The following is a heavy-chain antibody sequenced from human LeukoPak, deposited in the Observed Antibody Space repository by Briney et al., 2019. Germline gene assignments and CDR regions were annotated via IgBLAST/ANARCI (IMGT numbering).Heavy chain of an antibody. D-gene: IGHD1-26*01. CDR2: IYESGIN. J-gene: IGHJ6*02. Sequence: SETLSLTCTVSGCSISSSSYHWGRIPQPPGKGLEGVVSIYESGINYYNPALKSRVTISVDTSKNQFSLKLSSVTAADTAVYYCARKRGSYAYYGMDVWGQGTTVTVSS. CDR3: ARKRGSYAYYGMDV. V-gene: IGHV4-39*01. CDR1: GCSISSSSYH.